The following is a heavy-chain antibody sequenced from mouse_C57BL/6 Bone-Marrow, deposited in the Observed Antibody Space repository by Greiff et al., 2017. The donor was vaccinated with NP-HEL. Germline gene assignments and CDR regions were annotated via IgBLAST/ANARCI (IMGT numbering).Heavy chain of an antibody. D-gene: IGHD4-1*02. V-gene: IGHV1-50*01. CDR3: ARSQLVSMDY. Sequence: VQLQQPGAELVKPGASVKLSCKASGYTFTSYWMQWVKQRPGQGLEWIGEIDPSDSYTNYNQKFKGKATLTVDTSSSQAYMQLSSLTSEDSAVYYCARSQLVSMDYWGQGTSVTVSS. J-gene: IGHJ4*01. CDR2: IDPSDSYT. CDR1: GYTFTSYW.